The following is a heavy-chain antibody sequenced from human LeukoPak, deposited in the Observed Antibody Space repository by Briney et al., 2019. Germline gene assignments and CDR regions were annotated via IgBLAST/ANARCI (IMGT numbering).Heavy chain of an antibody. V-gene: IGHV3-21*01. D-gene: IGHD3-22*01. Sequence: GGSLRLSCAASGFTFSSYSMNWVRQAPGKGLEWVSSISSSSSYIYYADSVKGRFTISRDNAKNSLYLQMNSLRAEDTAVYYCARDGYYYDSSLSFDIWGQGTMVTVSS. CDR1: GFTFSSYS. CDR3: ARDGYYYDSSLSFDI. CDR2: ISSSSSYI. J-gene: IGHJ3*02.